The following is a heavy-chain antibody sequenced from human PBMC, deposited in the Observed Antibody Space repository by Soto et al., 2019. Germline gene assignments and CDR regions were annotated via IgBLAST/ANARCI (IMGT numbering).Heavy chain of an antibody. CDR2: IYYSGST. D-gene: IGHD2-15*01. Sequence: QLQLQESGPGLVKPSETLSLTCTVSGGSISSSSYYWGWIRQPPGKGLEWIGSIYYSGSTYYNPYLKSRVTISVDTSKDQFSLKLSSVTAADTAVYYNARHRYCSGGSCYYLYYYYGMDFWGKGTTVTVSS. V-gene: IGHV4-39*01. CDR3: ARHRYCSGGSCYYLYYYYGMDF. J-gene: IGHJ6*04. CDR1: GGSISSSSYY.